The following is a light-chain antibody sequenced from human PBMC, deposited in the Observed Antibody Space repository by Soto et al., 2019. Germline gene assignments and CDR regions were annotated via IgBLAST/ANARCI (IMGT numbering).Light chain of an antibody. Sequence: QSVLTQSPSASGSPGQSVTISCTGTSSDVGAYKYVSWYQQYPGKAPKLMIYEVSKRPSGVPDRFSGSKSGNTASLTVSGLQAEDEADYYCTSYVGSDIWVFGGGTQLTVL. CDR1: SSDVGAYKY. CDR3: TSYVGSDIWV. J-gene: IGLJ3*02. CDR2: EVS. V-gene: IGLV2-8*01.